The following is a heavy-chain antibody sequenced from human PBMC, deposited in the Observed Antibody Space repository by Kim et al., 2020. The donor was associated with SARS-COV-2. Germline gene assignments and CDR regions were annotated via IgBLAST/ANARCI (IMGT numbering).Heavy chain of an antibody. V-gene: IGHV4-4*07. Sequence: SETLSLTCTVSGGSISSYYWSWIRQPAGKGLEWIGRIYTSGSTNYNPSLKSRVTMSVDTSKNQFSLKLSSVTAADTAVYYCARDRALYDSTGEEEYYGMDVWGQGTTVTVSS. D-gene: IGHD3-22*01. CDR2: IYTSGST. J-gene: IGHJ6*02. CDR1: GGSISSYY. CDR3: ARDRALYDSTGEEEYYGMDV.